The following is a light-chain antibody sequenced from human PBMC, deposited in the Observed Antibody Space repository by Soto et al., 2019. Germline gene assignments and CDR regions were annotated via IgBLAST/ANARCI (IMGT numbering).Light chain of an antibody. CDR2: GAS. J-gene: IGKJ4*01. CDR1: QSVSSSS. V-gene: IGKV3-20*01. CDR3: QQYDSSTLT. Sequence: ELVLTQSPGTLSLSPGERATLSCRASQSVSSSSLAGYQQKPGQAPRLLIYGASRRATGIPDRFSGSGSGKDFTLTIIRLVPEDLTVYYCQQYDSSTLTFGGGTQVAIK.